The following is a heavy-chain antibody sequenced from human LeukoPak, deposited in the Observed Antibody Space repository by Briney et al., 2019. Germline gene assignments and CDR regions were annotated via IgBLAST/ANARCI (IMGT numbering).Heavy chain of an antibody. V-gene: IGHV3-33*08. D-gene: IGHD1-20*01. J-gene: IGHJ4*02. Sequence: HPGGSLRLSCAASGFTFSNYGMHWVRQAPGKGLEWVAVIWYDGSNKYYADSVKGRFTISRDNSKNTLYLQMNSLRAEDTAVYYCARARVTGTEDSDYWGQGTLVTVSS. CDR2: IWYDGSNK. CDR1: GFTFSNYG. CDR3: ARARVTGTEDSDY.